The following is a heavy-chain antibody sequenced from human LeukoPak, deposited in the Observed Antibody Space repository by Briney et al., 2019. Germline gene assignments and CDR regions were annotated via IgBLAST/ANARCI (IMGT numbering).Heavy chain of an antibody. CDR1: GGSFSGYY. CDR2: INHSGST. CDR3: ARGINARGWFDP. J-gene: IGHJ5*02. V-gene: IGHV4-34*01. Sequence: ASETLSLTCAVYGGSFSGYYWSWVRQPPGKGLEWIGEINHSGSTNYNPSLKSRVNISVDTSKNQFSLKLSSVTAADTAVYYCARGINARGWFDPWGQGTLVTVSS.